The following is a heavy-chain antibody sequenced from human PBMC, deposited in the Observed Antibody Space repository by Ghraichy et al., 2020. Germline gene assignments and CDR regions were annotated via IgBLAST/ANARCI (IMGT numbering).Heavy chain of an antibody. D-gene: IGHD3-22*01. CDR3: AKERDSSGYYSFRGDYYGMDV. Sequence: GGSLRLSCAASGFTFSKYGMHWVRQAPGKGLEWVAVISYDGSNKYYADSVNGRFTISRDNSKNTLYLKMNSLRAEDTAVYYCAKERDSSGYYSFRGDYYGMDVWGQGTPGTVSS. J-gene: IGHJ6*02. V-gene: IGHV3-30*18. CDR1: GFTFSKYG. CDR2: ISYDGSNK.